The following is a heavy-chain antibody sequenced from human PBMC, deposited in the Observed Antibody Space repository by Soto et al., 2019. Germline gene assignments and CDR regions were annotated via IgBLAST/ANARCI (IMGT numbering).Heavy chain of an antibody. CDR1: GFTFSPYA. J-gene: IGHJ4*02. D-gene: IGHD3-3*01. Sequence: QVQLVESGGGVVQPGRSLRLSCAASGFTFSPYAMHWVRQAPGKGLEWVAVISADENNIYYADSVKGRFTISRDNSKNTLYLQMDGLRPEDTAVYYCARDVRKVRFFDYWGQGTLVTVSS. CDR2: ISADENNI. V-gene: IGHV3-30-3*01. CDR3: ARDVRKVRFFDY.